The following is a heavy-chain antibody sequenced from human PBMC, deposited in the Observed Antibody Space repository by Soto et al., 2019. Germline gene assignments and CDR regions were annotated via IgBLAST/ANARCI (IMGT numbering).Heavy chain of an antibody. Sequence: PGESLKISCKGSGYSFTSYWITWVRQMPGKGLEWMGRIDPSDSYTSYSPSFEGHVTISVDKSIGTAYLQWGSLKASDTAVYYCARHVGGSYLLFDHWGQGTLVTVSS. V-gene: IGHV5-10-1*01. CDR2: IDPSDSYT. J-gene: IGHJ4*02. CDR1: GYSFTSYW. D-gene: IGHD1-1*01. CDR3: ARHVGGSYLLFDH.